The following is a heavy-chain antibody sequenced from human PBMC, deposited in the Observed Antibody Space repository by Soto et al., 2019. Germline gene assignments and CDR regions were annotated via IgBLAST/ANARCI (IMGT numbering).Heavy chain of an antibody. CDR3: ARAPYYDFWSGYRGPYYYYGMDV. D-gene: IGHD3-3*01. J-gene: IGHJ6*02. CDR2: ISAYNGNT. Sequence: ASVKVSCKASGYTFTSYGISWVRQAPGQGLEWMGWISAYNGNTNYAQKLQGRVTMTTDTSTSTAYMELRSLRSDDTAVYYCARAPYYDFWSGYRGPYYYYGMDVWGQGTTVTVSS. V-gene: IGHV1-18*01. CDR1: GYTFTSYG.